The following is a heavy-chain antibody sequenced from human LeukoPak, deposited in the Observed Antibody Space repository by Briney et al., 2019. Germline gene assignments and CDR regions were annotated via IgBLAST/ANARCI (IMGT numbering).Heavy chain of an antibody. CDR1: GGSISSGGYY. V-gene: IGHV4-30-2*01. CDR3: ARDKLGIWVY. Sequence: PSETLSLTCTVSGGSISSGGYYWSWIRQPPGKGLEWIGYIYHSGSTYYNPSLKSRVIISVDRSKNQFSLKLSSVTAADTAVYYCARDKLGIWVYWGQGTLVTVSS. CDR2: IYHSGST. D-gene: IGHD2-15*01. J-gene: IGHJ4*02.